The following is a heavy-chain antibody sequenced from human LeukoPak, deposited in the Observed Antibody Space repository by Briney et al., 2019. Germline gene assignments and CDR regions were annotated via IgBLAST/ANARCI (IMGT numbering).Heavy chain of an antibody. CDR1: GFTFSSYW. Sequence: GRSLRLSCAASGFTFSSYWMHWVRQAPGKGLVWVSRIDTDGSFTSYADSVKGRFTISRDNAKNSLYLQMNSLRAEDTALYYCARTTSSSALWGQGTLVTVSS. CDR2: IDTDGSFT. J-gene: IGHJ4*02. V-gene: IGHV3-74*01. D-gene: IGHD6-6*01. CDR3: ARTTSSSAL.